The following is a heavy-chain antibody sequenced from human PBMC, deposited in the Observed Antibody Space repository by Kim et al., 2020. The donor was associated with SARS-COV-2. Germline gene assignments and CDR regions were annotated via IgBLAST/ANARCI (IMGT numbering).Heavy chain of an antibody. J-gene: IGHJ4*02. D-gene: IGHD6-19*01. V-gene: IGHV3-30*02. CDR2: K. Sequence: KYYADSVKGRLTIARDNSKNTLYLQMNSLRAEDTAVYYCAKALAVAGVDYWGQGTLVTVSS. CDR3: AKALAVAGVDY.